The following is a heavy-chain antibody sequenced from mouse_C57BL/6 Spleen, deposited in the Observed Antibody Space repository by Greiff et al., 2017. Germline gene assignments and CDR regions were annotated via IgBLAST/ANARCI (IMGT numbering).Heavy chain of an antibody. J-gene: IGHJ1*03. Sequence: VQLKESGPGLVAPSQSLSITCTVSGFSLTSYGVHWVRQPPGKGLEWLVVIWSDGSTTYNSALKSRLSISKDNSKSQVFLKMNSLQTDDTAIYYCARHGYYGSSYWYFDVWGTGTTVTVSS. D-gene: IGHD1-1*01. CDR3: ARHGYYGSSYWYFDV. CDR2: IWSDGST. CDR1: GFSLTSYG. V-gene: IGHV2-6-1*01.